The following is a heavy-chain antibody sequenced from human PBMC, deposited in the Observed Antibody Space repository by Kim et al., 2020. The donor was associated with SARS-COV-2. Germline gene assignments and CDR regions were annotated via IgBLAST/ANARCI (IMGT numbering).Heavy chain of an antibody. V-gene: IGHV3-72*01. CDR1: GFTFSDYF. CDR2: SRSKAHSYTT. J-gene: IGHJ3*02. CDR3: ARVQGPDCSSTTCYDAFDI. Sequence: GGSLRLSCAASGFTFSDYFMDWVRQAPGKGLEWVGRSRSKAHSYTTEYAASVKDRFTISRDDSKNSLYLQMNSLKTEDTAVYYCARVQGPDCSSTTCYDAFDIWGQGTMVTVSS. D-gene: IGHD2-2*01.